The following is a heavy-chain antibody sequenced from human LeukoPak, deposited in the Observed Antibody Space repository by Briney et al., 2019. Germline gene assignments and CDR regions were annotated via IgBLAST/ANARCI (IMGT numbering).Heavy chain of an antibody. D-gene: IGHD5-24*01. J-gene: IGHJ4*02. V-gene: IGHV1-69*05. CDR1: GGTFSSYA. Sequence: ASVKVSCKASGGTFSSYAISWVRQAPGQGLEWMGRIIPIFGTANYAQKFQGRVTNTTDESTSTAYMELSSLRSEDTAVYYCAREEAPGRLQRGLRFDYWGKGTVVTVSS. CDR2: IIPIFGTA. CDR3: AREEAPGRLQRGLRFDY.